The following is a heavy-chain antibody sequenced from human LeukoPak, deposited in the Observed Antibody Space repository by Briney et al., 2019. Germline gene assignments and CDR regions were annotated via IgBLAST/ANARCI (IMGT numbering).Heavy chain of an antibody. CDR3: ARGQYSSSPPRY. Sequence: SQTLSLTCAVYGGSFSGYYWSWIRQPPGKGLEWIGEINHSGSTNYNPSLKSRVTISVDTSKNQFSLKLSSVTAADTAVYYCARGQYSSSPPRYWGQGTLVTVSS. CDR2: INHSGST. V-gene: IGHV4-34*01. D-gene: IGHD6-13*01. J-gene: IGHJ4*02. CDR1: GGSFSGYY.